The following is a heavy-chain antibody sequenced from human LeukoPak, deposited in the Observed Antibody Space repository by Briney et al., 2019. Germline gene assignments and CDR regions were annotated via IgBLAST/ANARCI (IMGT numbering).Heavy chain of an antibody. V-gene: IGHV3-48*01. Sequence: PGGSLRLSCAASGFTVSSNYMSWVRQAPGKGLEWVSYISSSGSTIYYADSVKGRFTISRDNSKNTLYLQMNSLRAEDTAVYYCARDYAKYYDFWSGYGNWGQGTLVTVSS. CDR3: ARDYAKYYDFWSGYGN. J-gene: IGHJ4*02. CDR1: GFTVSSNY. D-gene: IGHD3-3*01. CDR2: ISSSGSTI.